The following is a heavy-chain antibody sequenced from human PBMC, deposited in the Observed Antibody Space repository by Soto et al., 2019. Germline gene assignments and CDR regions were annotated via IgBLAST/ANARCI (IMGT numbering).Heavy chain of an antibody. Sequence: GGSLRLSCAASGFTFSSYSMNWVRQAPGKGLEWVSSISSSSSYIYYADSVKGRFTISRDKAKNSLYLQMNSLRAEDTAVYYCAKNREEYPGYSDYWGQGTLVTVSS. CDR2: ISSSSSYI. CDR3: AKNREEYPGYSDY. V-gene: IGHV3-21*01. CDR1: GFTFSSYS. D-gene: IGHD3-22*01. J-gene: IGHJ4*02.